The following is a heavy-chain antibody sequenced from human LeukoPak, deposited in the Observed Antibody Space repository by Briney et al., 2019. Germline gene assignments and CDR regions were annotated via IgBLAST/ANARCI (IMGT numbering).Heavy chain of an antibody. D-gene: IGHD3-10*01. CDR2: IYYSGST. CDR1: GGSIINYY. J-gene: IGHJ5*02. Sequence: SETLSLTCTVSGGSIINYYWSWIRQTPGKGLEWIGYIYYSGSTNYNPSLQSRVTISVDTPKNQFSLKLSSVTAADTAVYYCASCITMVRGVIDWFDPWGQGTLVTVSS. CDR3: ASCITMVRGVIDWFDP. V-gene: IGHV4-59*08.